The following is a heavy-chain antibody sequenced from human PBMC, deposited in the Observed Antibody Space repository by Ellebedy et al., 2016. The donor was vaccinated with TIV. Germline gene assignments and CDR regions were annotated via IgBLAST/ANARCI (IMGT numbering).Heavy chain of an antibody. CDR2: ISREGIT. V-gene: IGHV3-64D*06. CDR1: GFTFSNYV. Sequence: GESLKISCSASGFTFSNYVMHWVRQAPGPGLEYVSAISREGITYYADSVKGRLTISRDNSKNTLYLQMSGLRAEDTAVYYCVKDGSSGYSPDYWGQGALVTVSS. J-gene: IGHJ4*02. CDR3: VKDGSSGYSPDY. D-gene: IGHD5-18*01.